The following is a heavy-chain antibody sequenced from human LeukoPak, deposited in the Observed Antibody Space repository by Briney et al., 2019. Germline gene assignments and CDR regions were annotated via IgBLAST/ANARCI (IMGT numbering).Heavy chain of an antibody. V-gene: IGHV3-30*03. J-gene: IGHJ4*02. D-gene: IGHD1-26*01. Sequence: PGGSLRLSCAASGFTFSSYGMHWVRQAPGKGLEWVAVISYDGSSKYYADSVKGRFTISRDNSKNTLYLQMNSLRAEDTAVYYCARERATDFNYFDYWGQGTLVTVSS. CDR2: ISYDGSSK. CDR1: GFTFSSYG. CDR3: ARERATDFNYFDY.